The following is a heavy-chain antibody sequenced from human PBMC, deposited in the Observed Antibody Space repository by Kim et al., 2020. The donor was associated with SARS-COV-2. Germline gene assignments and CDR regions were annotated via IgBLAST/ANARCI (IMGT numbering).Heavy chain of an antibody. D-gene: IGHD3-22*01. CDR3: ARIAGPYYYDSSGYYGVDY. CDR2: INHSGST. Sequence: SETLSLTCAVYGGSFSGYYWSWIRQPPGKGLEWIGEINHSGSTNYNPSLKSRVTISVDTSKNQFSLKLSSVTAADTAVYYCARIAGPYYYDSSGYYGVDYRGQGTLVTVS. V-gene: IGHV4-34*01. CDR1: GGSFSGYY. J-gene: IGHJ4*02.